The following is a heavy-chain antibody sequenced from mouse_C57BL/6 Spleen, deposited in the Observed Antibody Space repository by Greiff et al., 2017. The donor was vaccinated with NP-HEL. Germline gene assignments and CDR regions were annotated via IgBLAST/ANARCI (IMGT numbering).Heavy chain of an antibody. V-gene: IGHV14-4*01. CDR1: GFNIKDDY. J-gene: IGHJ2*01. CDR3: TTGGLRGRSDY. Sequence: VQLQQPGAELVRPGASVKLSCTASGFNIKDDYMHWVKQRPEQGLEWIGWIDPENGDTEYASKFQGKATITADTSSNTAYLQLSSLTSEDTAVYYCTTGGLRGRSDYWGQGTTLTVSS. CDR2: IDPENGDT. D-gene: IGHD2-4*01.